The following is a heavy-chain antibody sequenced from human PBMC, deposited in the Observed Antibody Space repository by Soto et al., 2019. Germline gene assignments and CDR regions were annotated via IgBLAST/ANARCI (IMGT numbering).Heavy chain of an antibody. CDR2: IYYSGST. D-gene: IGHD6-19*01. Sequence: SETLSLTCTVSGGSISSSSYYWGWIRQPPGKGLEWIGSIYYSGSTYYNPSLKSRVTISVDTYKNQFSLKLSSVTAADTAVYYCAISSGWSPYNWFDPWGQGTLVTVSS. CDR3: AISSGWSPYNWFDP. CDR1: GGSISSSSYY. V-gene: IGHV4-39*01. J-gene: IGHJ5*02.